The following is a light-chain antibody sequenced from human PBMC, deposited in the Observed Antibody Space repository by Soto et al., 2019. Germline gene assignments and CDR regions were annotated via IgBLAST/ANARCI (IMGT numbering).Light chain of an antibody. V-gene: IGLV1-47*02. Sequence: QSVLTQPPSASGTPGQRVTISCSGSSSNIGSNFVYWYRQLPGTAPKVLIDSNNQRPSGVPDRFSGSQSGTSASLAISGLWSDDEADYYCAAWDDSLSGRVFGGGTKLTVL. CDR1: SSNIGSNF. CDR2: SNN. CDR3: AAWDDSLSGRV. J-gene: IGLJ3*02.